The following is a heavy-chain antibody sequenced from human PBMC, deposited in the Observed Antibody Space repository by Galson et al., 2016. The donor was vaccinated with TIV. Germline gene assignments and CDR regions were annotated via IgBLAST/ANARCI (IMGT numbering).Heavy chain of an antibody. CDR3: ANRGYSSWYSFEI. CDR1: GGSFSSHS. CDR2: IIPILGVS. D-gene: IGHD6-13*01. V-gene: IGHV1-69*02. J-gene: IGHJ3*02. Sequence: SVKVSCKASGGSFSSHSINWVRQAPGQGLEWMGRIIPILGVSNYAQKFQGRVTITADTSTSTAYMELTSLTSDDTAVYYCANRGYSSWYSFEIWGQGTMVTVSS.